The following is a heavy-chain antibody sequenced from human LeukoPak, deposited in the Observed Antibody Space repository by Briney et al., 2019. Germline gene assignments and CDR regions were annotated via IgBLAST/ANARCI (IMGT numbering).Heavy chain of an antibody. D-gene: IGHD3-10*01. J-gene: IGHJ3*02. V-gene: IGHV1-2*04. CDR1: GYSFTSYY. Sequence: GASVKVSCKASGYSFTSYYMQWVRQAPGQGGEGMGWINPNSGGTKYAQKFQGWVTMTRDTSISTAYMELSRLRSDATAVYYCARPRRFGELYEGLDIWGQGTMVTVSS. CDR3: ARPRRFGELYEGLDI. CDR2: INPNSGGT.